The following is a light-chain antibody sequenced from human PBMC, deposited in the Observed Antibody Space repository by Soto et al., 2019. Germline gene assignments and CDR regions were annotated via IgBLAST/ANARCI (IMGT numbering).Light chain of an antibody. CDR3: ISYTGSSTSYV. V-gene: IGLV2-14*01. Sequence: HSVLTQPASVSGSPGQSITISCSGTSSDVGSYSHVAWYQQFPGKTPKLIIYEVTYRPSGVSHRFSASKSGNTASLTISGLQAGDEADYYCISYTGSSTSYVFGTGTKVTVL. CDR1: SSDVGSYSH. J-gene: IGLJ1*01. CDR2: EVT.